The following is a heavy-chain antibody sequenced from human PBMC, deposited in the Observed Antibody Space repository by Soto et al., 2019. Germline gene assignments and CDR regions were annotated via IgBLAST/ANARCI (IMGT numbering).Heavy chain of an antibody. J-gene: IGHJ6*02. CDR1: GYTFTSYY. CDR2: INPSGGST. Sequence: ASVKVSCKASGYTFTSYYVHWVRQAPGQGLEWMGIINPSGGSTSYAQKFQGRVTMTRDTSTSTVYMELSSLRSEDTAVYYCARGLRGHDYSYYYYYGMDVWGQGTTVTVSS. D-gene: IGHD2-15*01. CDR3: ARGLRGHDYSYYYYYGMDV. V-gene: IGHV1-46*01.